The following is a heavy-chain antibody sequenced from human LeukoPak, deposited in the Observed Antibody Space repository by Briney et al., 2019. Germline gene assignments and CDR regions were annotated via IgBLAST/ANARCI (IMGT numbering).Heavy chain of an antibody. CDR2: IYYTGNT. J-gene: IGHJ4*02. V-gene: IGHV4-59*01. CDR1: GGSITTYF. CDR3: AGARGGAYGYAFDS. Sequence: SETLSLTCTVSGGSITTYFWSWIRQPPGKGLECIGYIYYTGNTNYSPSLRNRVTISVDTSKNQFSLKLNSVTAADTALYFCAGARGGAYGYAFDSWGQGTLVTISS. D-gene: IGHD4-17*01.